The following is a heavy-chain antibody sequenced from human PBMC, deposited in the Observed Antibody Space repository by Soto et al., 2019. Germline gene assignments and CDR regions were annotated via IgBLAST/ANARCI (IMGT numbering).Heavy chain of an antibody. V-gene: IGHV4-39*01. CDR2: IYYSGST. CDR3: ARHWYYYDSSGYRDY. D-gene: IGHD3-22*01. Sequence: SETLSLTCTVSSGSISSSSYYWGWIRQRPGKGLEWIGSIYYSGSTYYNPSLKSRVTISVDTSKNQFSLKLSSVTAADTAVYYCARHWYYYDSSGYRDYWGQGTLVTVS. J-gene: IGHJ4*02. CDR1: SGSISSSSYY.